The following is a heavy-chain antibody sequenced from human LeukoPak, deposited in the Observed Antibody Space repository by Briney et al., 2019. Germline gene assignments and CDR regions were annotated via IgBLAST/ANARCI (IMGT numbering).Heavy chain of an antibody. CDR2: ISGSSSYI. D-gene: IGHD2-2*01. CDR3: AADIVVVPAAIGGSFDY. CDR1: GFTFSSYS. Sequence: PGGSLRLSCAASGFTFSSYSMNWVRQAPGKGLEWVSSISGSSSYIYYADSVKGRFTISRDNAKNSLYLQMNSLRAEDTAVYYCAADIVVVPAAIGGSFDYWGQGTLATVSS. J-gene: IGHJ4*02. V-gene: IGHV3-21*01.